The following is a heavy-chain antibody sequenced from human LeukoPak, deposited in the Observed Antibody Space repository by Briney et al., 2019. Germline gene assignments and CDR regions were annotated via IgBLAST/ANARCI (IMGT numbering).Heavy chain of an antibody. J-gene: IGHJ1*01. CDR3: AKWAGRGFQH. Sequence: SETLSLTCTVSGYSISSGYYWGWIRQPPGKGLEWIGYIYYSGSTNYNPSLKSRVTMSVDTSKNQFSLNLSSVTAADTAVYYCAKWAGRGFQHWGQGTLVTVSS. D-gene: IGHD3-10*01. CDR1: GYSISSGYY. CDR2: IYYSGST. V-gene: IGHV4-61*05.